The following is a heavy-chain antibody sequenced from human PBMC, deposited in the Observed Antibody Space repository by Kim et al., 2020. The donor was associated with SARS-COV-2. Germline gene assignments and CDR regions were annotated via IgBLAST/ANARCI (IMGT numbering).Heavy chain of an antibody. J-gene: IGHJ4*02. CDR2: ISYDGSDK. V-gene: IGHV3-30*03. CDR3: ASLSFSSSPFDY. Sequence: GGSLRLSCSAAGFSVSNDGMYWVRQAPGKWLEWVSVISYDGSDKYYADSVKGRFTISRDNSKNTLYLQMNSLRAEDTAVYYCASLSFSSSPFDYWGQGT. D-gene: IGHD6-13*01. CDR1: GFSVSNDG.